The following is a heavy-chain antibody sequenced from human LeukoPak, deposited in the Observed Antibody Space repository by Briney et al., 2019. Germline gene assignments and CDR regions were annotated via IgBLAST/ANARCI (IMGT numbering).Heavy chain of an antibody. CDR2: IYYSGST. J-gene: IGHJ4*02. CDR3: ARDPVLPGGSIFDY. CDR1: GGSISSGDYY. D-gene: IGHD3-10*01. V-gene: IGHV4-30-4*01. Sequence: SQTLSLTCTVSGGSISSGDYYWSWIRQPPGKGLEWIGYIYYSGSTYYNPSLKSRVTISVDTSKNQFSLKLSSVTAADTAVYYCARDPVLPGGSIFDYWGQGTLVTVSS.